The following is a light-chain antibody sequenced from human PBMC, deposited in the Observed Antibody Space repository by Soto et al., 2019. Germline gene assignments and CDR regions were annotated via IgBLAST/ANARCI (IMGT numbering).Light chain of an antibody. CDR1: QSVSSD. CDR2: SAS. J-gene: IGKJ1*01. V-gene: IGKV3-15*01. CDR3: QQYNNSTRT. Sequence: EILMTQSPATLSVSPGERATLSCRASQSVSSDLAWYHQKPGQAPRLLIYSASTRATGIPARFSGSGSGTELTITINSMKYEDFEVYYCQQYNNSTRTFGQGTKVDI.